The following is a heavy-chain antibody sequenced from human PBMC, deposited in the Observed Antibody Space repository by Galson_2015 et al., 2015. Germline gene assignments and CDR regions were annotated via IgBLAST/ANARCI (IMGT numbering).Heavy chain of an antibody. CDR2: ISSSSSYI. CDR3: ARSKQQLDRFFDY. J-gene: IGHJ4*02. Sequence: SLRLSCAVSGFSFSSYGMHWVRQAPGKGLEWVSSISSSSSYIYYADSVKGRFTISRDNAKNSLYLQMNSLRAEDTAVYYCARSKQQLDRFFDYWGQGTLVTVSS. V-gene: IGHV3-21*01. D-gene: IGHD6-13*01. CDR1: GFSFSSYG.